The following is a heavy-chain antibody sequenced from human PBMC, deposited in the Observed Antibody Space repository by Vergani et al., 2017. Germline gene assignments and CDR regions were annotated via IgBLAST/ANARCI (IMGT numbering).Heavy chain of an antibody. D-gene: IGHD3-9*01. CDR3: ARGDYGILTGYRY. V-gene: IGHV1-46*03. Sequence: QVQLVQSGAEVKKPGASVKVSCKASGYTFTSYYMHWVRQAPRQGLEWMGIINPSGGSTSYAQKFQGRVTMTRDTSTSTVYMELSSLRSEDTAIYYCARGDYGILTGYRYWGQGTLVTVSA. CDR1: GYTFTSYY. J-gene: IGHJ4*02. CDR2: INPSGGST.